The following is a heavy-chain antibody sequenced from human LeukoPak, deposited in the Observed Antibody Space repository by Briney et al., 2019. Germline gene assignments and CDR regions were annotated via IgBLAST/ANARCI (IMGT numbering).Heavy chain of an antibody. D-gene: IGHD5-12*01. Sequence: SETLSLTCSVSGYSISSGYYWGWIRQPPGKRLEWVGSISSSGNTYYNPTLKSRVTISVDTSKNQFSLNLTSVTAADAAVYYCAKDLGYSGFDWAPWGQGTLVTVSS. CDR1: GYSISSGYY. CDR3: AKDLGYSGFDWAP. CDR2: ISSSGNT. V-gene: IGHV4-38-2*02. J-gene: IGHJ5*02.